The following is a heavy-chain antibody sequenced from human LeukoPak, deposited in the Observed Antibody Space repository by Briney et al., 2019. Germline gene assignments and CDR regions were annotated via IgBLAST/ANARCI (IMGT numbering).Heavy chain of an antibody. CDR1: GGSISSYY. CDR3: ARVASYDFWSGYYHFDY. Sequence: SETLSLTCTVSGGSISSYYWSWIRQPPGKGLEWIGYIYYSGSTNYNPSLTSRVTISVDTSKNQFSLKLSSVTAADTAVYYCARVASYDFWSGYYHFDYWGQGTLVTVSS. V-gene: IGHV4-59*01. J-gene: IGHJ4*02. CDR2: IYYSGST. D-gene: IGHD3-3*01.